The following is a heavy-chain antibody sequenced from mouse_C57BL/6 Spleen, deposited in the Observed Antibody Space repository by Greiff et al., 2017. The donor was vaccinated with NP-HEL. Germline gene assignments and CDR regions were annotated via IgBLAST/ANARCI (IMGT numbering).Heavy chain of an antibody. Sequence: QVQLQQSGPELVKPGASVKISCKASGYAFSSSWMNWVKQRPGKGLEWIGRIYPGDGDTNYNGKFKGKATLTADKSSSTAYMQLSSLTSEDSAVYFCARWGYGSSSFAYWGQGTLVTVSA. J-gene: IGHJ3*01. D-gene: IGHD1-1*01. CDR3: ARWGYGSSSFAY. V-gene: IGHV1-82*01. CDR1: GYAFSSSW. CDR2: IYPGDGDT.